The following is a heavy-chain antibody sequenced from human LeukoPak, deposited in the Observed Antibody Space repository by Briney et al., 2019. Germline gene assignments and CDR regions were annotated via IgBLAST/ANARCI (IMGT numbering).Heavy chain of an antibody. V-gene: IGHV1-2*02. CDR2: INPNSGGT. CDR3: ARVSYDILTGYHNAFDY. Sequence: ASVKVSCKASGYTFTGYYMHWVRQAPGQGLEWMGWINPNSGGTSYAQKFQGRVTMTRDTSISTAYMELSRLRSDDTAVYYCARVSYDILTGYHNAFDYWGQGTLVTVSS. D-gene: IGHD3-9*01. CDR1: GYTFTGYY. J-gene: IGHJ4*02.